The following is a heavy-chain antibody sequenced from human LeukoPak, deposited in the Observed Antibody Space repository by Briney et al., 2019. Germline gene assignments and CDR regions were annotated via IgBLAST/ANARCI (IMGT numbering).Heavy chain of an antibody. Sequence: SETLSLTCAVYGGSFSGYYWSWIRQPPGKGLEWIGEINHSGSTNYNPSLKSRVTISVDTSKNQFSLKLSSVTAADTAVYYCASPPAKAVAARSLFYWGQGTLVTVSS. CDR2: INHSGST. J-gene: IGHJ4*02. V-gene: IGHV4-34*01. CDR3: ASPPAKAVAARSLFY. D-gene: IGHD6-6*01. CDR1: GGSFSGYY.